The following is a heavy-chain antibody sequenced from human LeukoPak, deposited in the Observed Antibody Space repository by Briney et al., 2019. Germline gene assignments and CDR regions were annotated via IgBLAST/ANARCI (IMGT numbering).Heavy chain of an antibody. CDR2: IYTSGST. CDR1: GGSLSSYY. Sequence: SETLSLTCTVSGGSLSSYYWSWIRQPAGKGLEWIGRIYTSGSTNYNPSLKSRVTMSVDTSKNQFSLKLSSVTAADTALYYCARSFPDDYGDLSFDYWGQGTLVTVSS. D-gene: IGHD4-17*01. V-gene: IGHV4-4*07. J-gene: IGHJ4*02. CDR3: ARSFPDDYGDLSFDY.